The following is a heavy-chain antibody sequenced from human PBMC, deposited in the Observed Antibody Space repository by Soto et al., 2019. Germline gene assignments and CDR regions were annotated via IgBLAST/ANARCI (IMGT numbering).Heavy chain of an antibody. CDR3: AKDRAVTRHYYYGMDV. J-gene: IGHJ6*02. CDR2: IGTAGDT. CDR1: GFTFSSYG. V-gene: IGHV3-13*01. D-gene: IGHD4-17*01. Sequence: GGSLRLSCAASGFTFSSYGMHWVRQATGKGLEWVSAIGTAGDTYYPGSVKGRFTISRENAKNSLYLQMNSLRAGDTAVYYCAKDRAVTRHYYYGMDVWGQGTTVTVSS.